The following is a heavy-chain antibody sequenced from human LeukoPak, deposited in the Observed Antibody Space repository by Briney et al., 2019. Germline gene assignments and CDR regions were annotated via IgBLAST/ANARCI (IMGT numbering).Heavy chain of an antibody. CDR2: ISYDGSNK. CDR3: AREVLPHSYYYYGMDV. D-gene: IGHD2-15*01. Sequence: GGSLRLSCAASGFTFSSYWMHWVRQAPGKGLEWVAVISYDGSNKYYADSVKGRFTISRDNSKNTLYLQMNSLRAEDTAVYYCAREVLPHSYYYYGMDVWGKGTTVTVSS. V-gene: IGHV3-30*03. CDR1: GFTFSSYW. J-gene: IGHJ6*04.